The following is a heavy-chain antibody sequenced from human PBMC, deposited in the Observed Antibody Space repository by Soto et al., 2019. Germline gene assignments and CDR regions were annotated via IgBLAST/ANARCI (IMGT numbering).Heavy chain of an antibody. Sequence: SVKVSCKASGCTFSSYTISWVRQAPGQGLEWMGRIIPILGIANYAQKFQGRVTITADKSTSTAYMELSSLRSEDTAVYYCAKHYYGSGSSYYFDYWGQGTLVTVSS. D-gene: IGHD3-10*01. CDR3: AKHYYGSGSSYYFDY. V-gene: IGHV1-69*02. J-gene: IGHJ4*02. CDR2: IIPILGIA. CDR1: GCTFSSYT.